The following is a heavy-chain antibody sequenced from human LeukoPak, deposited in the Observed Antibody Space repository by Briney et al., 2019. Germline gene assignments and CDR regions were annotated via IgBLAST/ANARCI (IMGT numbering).Heavy chain of an antibody. D-gene: IGHD3-22*01. Sequence: PGGSLRLSCAASGFTFSGYAMSWVRQAPGKGLEWVSAISGSGGSTYYADSVKGRFTISRDNSKNTLYLQMNSLRAEDTAVYYCAKDYYDSSGYNSDNDAFDIWGQGTMVTVSS. CDR3: AKDYYDSSGYNSDNDAFDI. J-gene: IGHJ3*02. V-gene: IGHV3-23*01. CDR2: ISGSGGST. CDR1: GFTFSGYA.